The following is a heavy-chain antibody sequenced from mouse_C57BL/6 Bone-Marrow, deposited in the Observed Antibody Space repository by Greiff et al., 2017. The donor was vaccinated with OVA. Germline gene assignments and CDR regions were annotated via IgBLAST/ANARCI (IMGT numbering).Heavy chain of an antibody. CDR2: ISSGGSYT. V-gene: IGHV5-6*02. D-gene: IGHD1-1*01. J-gene: IGHJ2*01. CDR1: GFTFSSYG. Sequence: DVMLVESGGDLVKPGGSLKLSCAASGFTFSSYGMSWVRQTPDKRLEWVATISSGGSYTYYPDSVKGRFTISRDNAKNTLYLQMSSLKSEDTAMYYCARHITTVVDLDYWGKGTTLTVSS. CDR3: ARHITTVVDLDY.